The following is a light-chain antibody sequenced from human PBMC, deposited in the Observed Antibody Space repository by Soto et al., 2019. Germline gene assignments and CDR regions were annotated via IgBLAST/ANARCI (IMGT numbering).Light chain of an antibody. J-gene: IGKJ2*01. Sequence: EIVWTQSPGTLSLSPGERATLSCRASQSVCSSYLAWYQQKPGQAPRLLIYGASSRATGIPDRFSGSGSGTDFTLTISRLEPEDFAVYYCQQYGSSPYTFGQGTKLEIK. CDR2: GAS. V-gene: IGKV3-20*01. CDR3: QQYGSSPYT. CDR1: QSVCSSY.